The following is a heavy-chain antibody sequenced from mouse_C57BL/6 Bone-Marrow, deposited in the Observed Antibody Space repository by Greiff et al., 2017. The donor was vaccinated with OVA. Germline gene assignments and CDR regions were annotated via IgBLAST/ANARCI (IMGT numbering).Heavy chain of an antibody. CDR2: IWSGGGT. D-gene: IGHD2-12*01. CDR3: ARKKGYSVDY. Sequence: QVQLQQSGPGLVQPSQSLSITCTVSGFSLTSYGVHWVRQSPGKGLEWLGVIWSGGGTDYNAAFISRLSISKDNFKSQVFVKMNSLQADDTAIYYWARKKGYSVDYWGQGTTRTVSS. J-gene: IGHJ2*01. V-gene: IGHV2-2*01. CDR1: GFSLTSYG.